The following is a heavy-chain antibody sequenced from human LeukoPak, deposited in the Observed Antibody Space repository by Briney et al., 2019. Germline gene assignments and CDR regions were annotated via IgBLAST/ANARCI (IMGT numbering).Heavy chain of an antibody. V-gene: IGHV4-34*01. CDR3: ASNFFQH. D-gene: IGHD5-24*01. J-gene: IGHJ1*01. Sequence: SETLSLTCAVYGGSFSGYYWSWIRQPPGKGLEWIGEINHSGSTNYNPSLKSRVTISVDTSKNQFSLKLNAVTAADTAVYYCASNFFQHWGQGTLVTVSS. CDR2: INHSGST. CDR1: GGSFSGYY.